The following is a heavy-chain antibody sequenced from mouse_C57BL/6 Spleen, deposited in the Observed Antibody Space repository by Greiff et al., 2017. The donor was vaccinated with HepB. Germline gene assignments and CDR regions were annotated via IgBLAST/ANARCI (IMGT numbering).Heavy chain of an antibody. CDR1: GYTFTSYW. CDR3: ARYDGYYDYAMDY. Sequence: QVQLQQPGTELVKPGASVKLSCKASGYTFTSYWMHWVKQRPGQGLEWIGNINPSNGGTNYNEKFKSKATLTVDKSSSTAYMQISSLTSEDSAVYYCARYDGYYDYAMDYWGQGTSVTVSS. V-gene: IGHV1-53*01. J-gene: IGHJ4*01. CDR2: INPSNGGT. D-gene: IGHD2-3*01.